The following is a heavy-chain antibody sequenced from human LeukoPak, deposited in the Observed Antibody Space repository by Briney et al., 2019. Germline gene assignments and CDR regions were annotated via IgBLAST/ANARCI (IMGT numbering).Heavy chain of an antibody. CDR2: INPNSGGT. CDR3: AREPDYGDCESGYYYYGMDV. V-gene: IGHV1-2*02. CDR1: GYTFTGYY. D-gene: IGHD4-17*01. Sequence: GASVKVSCKASGYTFTGYYMHWVRQAPGQGLEWMGWINPNSGGTNYAQKFQGRVTMTRDTSISTAYMELSRLRSDDTAVYYCAREPDYGDCESGYYYYGMDVWGQGTTVTVSS. J-gene: IGHJ6*02.